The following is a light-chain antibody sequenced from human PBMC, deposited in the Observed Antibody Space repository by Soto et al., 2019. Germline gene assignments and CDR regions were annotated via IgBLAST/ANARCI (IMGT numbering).Light chain of an antibody. Sequence: DVQMTQSPSTLSASVGDRVTMTCRASQSISSWLAWYQQKTGKAPKLLIYKASTLESGVPSRFSGSGSGTEFTLTISSLQPDYFASYYCQHYNSDSGTFGQGTKVEFK. V-gene: IGKV1-5*03. CDR3: QHYNSDSGT. CDR1: QSISSW. J-gene: IGKJ1*01. CDR2: KAS.